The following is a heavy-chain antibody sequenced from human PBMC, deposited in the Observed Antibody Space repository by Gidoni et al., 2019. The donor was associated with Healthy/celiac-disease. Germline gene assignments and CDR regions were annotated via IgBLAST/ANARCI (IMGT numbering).Heavy chain of an antibody. CDR3: ARVGARKDSGMDY. Sequence: QVQLVQSGAEVKKPGASVKVSCTASGYTFTSYYMHWVRQAPGQGLEWMGIINPSGGSTSYAQKYQGRVTMTRDTSTSTVYMELSSLRSEDTAVYYCARVGARKDSGMDYWGQGTLVTVSS. CDR2: INPSGGST. V-gene: IGHV1-46*01. J-gene: IGHJ4*02. D-gene: IGHD3-16*01. CDR1: GYTFTSYY.